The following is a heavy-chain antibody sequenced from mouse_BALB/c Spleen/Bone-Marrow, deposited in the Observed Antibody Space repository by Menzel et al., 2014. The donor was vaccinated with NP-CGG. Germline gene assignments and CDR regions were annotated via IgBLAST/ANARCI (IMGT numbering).Heavy chain of an antibody. J-gene: IGHJ3*01. CDR2: IDPANGNT. CDR3: ARGGAFAY. V-gene: IGHV14-3*02. Sequence: VQLKESGAELVEPGASVKLSCTASGFNIKDTYMHWVKQRPEQGLEWIGRIDPANGNTKYDPKFQGKATITADTSSNTAYLQLSSLTSEDTAVYYCARGGAFAYWGQGTLVTVSA. CDR1: GFNIKDTY.